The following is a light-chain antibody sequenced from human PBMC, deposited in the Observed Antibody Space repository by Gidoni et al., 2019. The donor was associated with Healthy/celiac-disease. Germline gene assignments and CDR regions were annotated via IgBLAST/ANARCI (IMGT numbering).Light chain of an antibody. CDR3: QQSYSTPPX. J-gene: IGKJ1*01. CDR2: AAS. V-gene: IGKV1-39*01. CDR1: QSSSSY. Sequence: TITCRASQSSSSYLNWYQQKPGKAPKLLSYAASSLQSGVPSRFRGSGSGTDFTLTISRLQPEDVATYYCQQSYSTPPXXXQGTKVEIK.